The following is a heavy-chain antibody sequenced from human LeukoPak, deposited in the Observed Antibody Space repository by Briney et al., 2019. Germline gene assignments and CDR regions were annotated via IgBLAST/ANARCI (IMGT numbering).Heavy chain of an antibody. V-gene: IGHV4-4*07. J-gene: IGHJ3*02. CDR1: GGFMTSYY. Sequence: SETLSLTCNVSGGFMTSYYWNWIRQSAGRELEWIGRIYSSGTINYNASLKSRLTMSIDTSKNQFSLKLTSVIAADTAMYFCARSQFWGSFSGSFDAFNIWGPGTMIIVSS. CDR3: ARSQFWGSFSGSFDAFNI. D-gene: IGHD3-10*01. CDR2: IYSSGTI.